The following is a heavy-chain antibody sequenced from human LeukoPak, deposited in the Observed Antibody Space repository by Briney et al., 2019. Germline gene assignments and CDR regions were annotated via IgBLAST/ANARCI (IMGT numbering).Heavy chain of an antibody. J-gene: IGHJ4*02. D-gene: IGHD3-16*01. CDR3: AKVRSGGSSNYFDY. CDR1: GFTFSSYG. Sequence: GGSLRLSCAASGFTFSSYGMHWVRQAPGKGLEWVAVISYDGSNKYYADSVKGRFTISRDNSKNTLYLQMNSLRAEDTAVYYCAKVRSGGSSNYFDYRGQGTLVTVSS. CDR2: ISYDGSNK. V-gene: IGHV3-30*18.